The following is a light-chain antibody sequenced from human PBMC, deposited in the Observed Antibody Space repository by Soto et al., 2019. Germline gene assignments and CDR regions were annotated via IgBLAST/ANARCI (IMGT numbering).Light chain of an antibody. Sequence: MNKSPSSLSASVGDRVTITCEASQDISNYLTCYQQKPGKAPKLLIYDASNLETGVPSRFSGSGSGTDFTFTISSLQPEDIATYYCQQYDNLPLTFGRGTKV. J-gene: IGKJ4*01. CDR3: QQYDNLPLT. CDR2: DAS. CDR1: QDISNY. V-gene: IGKV1-33*01.